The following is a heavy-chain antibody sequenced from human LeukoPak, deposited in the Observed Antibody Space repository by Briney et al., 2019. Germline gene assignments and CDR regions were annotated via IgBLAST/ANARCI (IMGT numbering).Heavy chain of an antibody. CDR1: GYTFTSYG. Sequence: ASVKVSCKASGYTFTSYGISWVRQAPGQGLEWMGWISAYNGNTNYAQKLQGRVTMTTDTSTSTAYMEPRSLRSDDTAVYYCARVPRVCSSTSCPKNWFDPWGQGTLVTVSS. CDR3: ARVPRVCSSTSCPKNWFDP. D-gene: IGHD2-2*01. CDR2: ISAYNGNT. J-gene: IGHJ5*02. V-gene: IGHV1-18*01.